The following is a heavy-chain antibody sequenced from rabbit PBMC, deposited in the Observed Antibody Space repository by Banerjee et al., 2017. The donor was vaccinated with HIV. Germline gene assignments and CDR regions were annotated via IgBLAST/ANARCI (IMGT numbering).Heavy chain of an antibody. CDR3: ARDNAYISPTVYFGMDL. D-gene: IGHD1-1*01. J-gene: IGHJ6*01. Sequence: QEQLEESGGDLVKPEGSLTLTCTVSGFSFSGSYYICWVRQAPGKGLEWIGCINTGSTPITTYASWVNGRFTISKTSSTTVTLQMTSLTAADTATYFCARDNAYISPTVYFGMDLWGPGTLVTVS. V-gene: IGHV1S45*01. CDR1: GFSFSGSYY. CDR2: INTGSTPIT.